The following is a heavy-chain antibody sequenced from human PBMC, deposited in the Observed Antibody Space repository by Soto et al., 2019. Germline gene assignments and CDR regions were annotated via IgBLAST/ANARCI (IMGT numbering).Heavy chain of an antibody. Sequence: GGSLRLSCAASGFTFSSYGMHWVRQAPGKGLEWVAVISYDGSNKYYADSVRGRFTISRDNSKNTLYLQMNSLRTEDTAVYYCAQIRQTFYYYGMDVWGQGTTVTV. J-gene: IGHJ6*02. CDR3: AQIRQTFYYYGMDV. CDR2: ISYDGSNK. CDR1: GFTFSSYG. V-gene: IGHV3-30*18. D-gene: IGHD3-16*01.